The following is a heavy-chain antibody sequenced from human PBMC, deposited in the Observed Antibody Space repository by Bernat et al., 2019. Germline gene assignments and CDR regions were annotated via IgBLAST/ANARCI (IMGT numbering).Heavy chain of an antibody. CDR2: ISSSSSYI. CDR1: GSTFSSYS. D-gene: IGHD3-10*01. J-gene: IGHJ6*02. Sequence: EVQLVESGGGLVKTGGSLRLSCAASGSTFSSYSMNWVRQAPGKGLEWVSSISSSSSYIYYADSVKGRFTISRDNAKNSLYLQMNSLRAEDTAVYYCARDSLWFGRMIYGMDVWGQGTTVTVSS. V-gene: IGHV3-21*06. CDR3: ARDSLWFGRMIYGMDV.